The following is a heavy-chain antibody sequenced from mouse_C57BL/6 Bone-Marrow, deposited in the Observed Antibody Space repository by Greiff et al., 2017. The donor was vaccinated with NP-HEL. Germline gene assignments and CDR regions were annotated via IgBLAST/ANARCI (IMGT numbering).Heavy chain of an antibody. D-gene: IGHD2-5*01. J-gene: IGHJ3*01. CDR2: IRSKSSNYAT. CDR1: GFTFNTYA. CDR3: GRANYSNYVSWFAY. V-gene: IGHV10-3*01. Sequence: EVQRVESGGGLVQPKGSLKLSCAASGFTFNTYAMHWVRQAPGKGLEWVARIRSKSSNYATYYADSVKDRFTISRDDSQSMLYLQMNNLKTEDTAMYYCGRANYSNYVSWFAYWGQGTLVTVSA.